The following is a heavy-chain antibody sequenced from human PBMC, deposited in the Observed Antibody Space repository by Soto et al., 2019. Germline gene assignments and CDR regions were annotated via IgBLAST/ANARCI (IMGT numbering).Heavy chain of an antibody. J-gene: IGHJ4*02. D-gene: IGHD3-16*02. CDR3: AKEKDYDFNWGSDRYTSHY. CDR1: GFTFRTYA. Sequence: EVQLLESGGGLIQPGGSLRLSCTASGFTFRTYAMTWFRQAPGRGLELVSAISGSAGTFYATSVKGRFTISRDNSRSTVYLQMHSLRAEDSAIYYCAKEKDYDFNWGSDRYTSHYWGRGTLVTVSS. CDR2: ISGSAGT. V-gene: IGHV3-23*01.